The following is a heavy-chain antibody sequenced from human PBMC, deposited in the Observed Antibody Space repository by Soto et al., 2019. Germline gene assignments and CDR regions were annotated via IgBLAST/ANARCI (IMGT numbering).Heavy chain of an antibody. CDR1: GGSISIYY. D-gene: IGHD3-10*01. CDR3: ARHRGYYYYYYMDV. J-gene: IGHJ6*03. V-gene: IGHV4-59*08. CDR2: IYYSGST. Sequence: SDTLSLTCTVSGGSISIYYWSWIRQPPGKGLEWIGYIYYSGSTNYNPSLKSRVTISVDTSKNQFSLKLSSVTAADTAVYYCARHRGYYYYYYMDVWGKGTTVTVS.